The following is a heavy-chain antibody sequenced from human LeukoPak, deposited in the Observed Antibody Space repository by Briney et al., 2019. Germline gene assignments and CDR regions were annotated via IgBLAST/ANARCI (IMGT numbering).Heavy chain of an antibody. D-gene: IGHD1-26*01. CDR2: VYGGGST. CDR1: GFTFGDYA. CDR3: AKANPLIVGARAGGPINF. V-gene: IGHV3-53*05. Sequence: PGRSLRLSCTASGFTFGDYAMSWVRQAPGKGLEWVSVVYGGGSTYYADSVKGRFTISRDNSKNSLYLQMNSLRTEDTAVYYCAKANPLIVGARAGGPINFWGQGTMVTVSS. J-gene: IGHJ3*01.